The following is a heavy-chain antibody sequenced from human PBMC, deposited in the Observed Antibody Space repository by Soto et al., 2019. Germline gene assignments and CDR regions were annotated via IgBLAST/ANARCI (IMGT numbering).Heavy chain of an antibody. CDR2: ISYDGSNK. J-gene: IGHJ6*02. V-gene: IGHV3-30-3*01. CDR3: ARVPCISNSCYGYYGMDV. Sequence: QVQLVESGGGVVQPGRSLRLSCAASGFTFSSYAMHWVRQAPGKGLEWVAVISYDGSNKYYADSVKGRFTISRDNSKHTLYLQMNSLRAEDTAVYYCARVPCISNSCYGYYGMDVWGQGTTVTVSS. CDR1: GFTFSSYA. D-gene: IGHD2-2*01.